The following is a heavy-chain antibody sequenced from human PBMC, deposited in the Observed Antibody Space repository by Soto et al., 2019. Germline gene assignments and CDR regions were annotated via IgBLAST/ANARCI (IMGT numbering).Heavy chain of an antibody. D-gene: IGHD3-16*01. V-gene: IGHV1-69*13. Sequence: GASVKVSCKASGGTFSSYAISWVRQAPGQGLEWMGGIIPIFGIANYAQKFQGRVTITADESTSTAYMELSSLRSEDTAVYYCARVLGVVSPYYFDYWGQGTPVTVSS. CDR1: GGTFSSYA. J-gene: IGHJ4*02. CDR2: IIPIFGIA. CDR3: ARVLGVVSPYYFDY.